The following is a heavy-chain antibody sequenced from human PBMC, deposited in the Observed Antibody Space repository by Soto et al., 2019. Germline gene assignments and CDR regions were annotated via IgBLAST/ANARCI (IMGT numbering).Heavy chain of an antibody. CDR1: GYTFTSYG. J-gene: IGHJ5*02. CDR3: ARDAQQLVSYLWFDP. CDR2: ISAYNGNT. Sequence: ASVKVSCKASGYTFTSYGISWVRQAPGQGLEWMGWISAYNGNTNYAQKLQGRVTMTTDTSTSTAYMELRSLRSDDTAVYYCARDAQQLVSYLWFDPWGQGTLVTVSS. D-gene: IGHD6-13*01. V-gene: IGHV1-18*01.